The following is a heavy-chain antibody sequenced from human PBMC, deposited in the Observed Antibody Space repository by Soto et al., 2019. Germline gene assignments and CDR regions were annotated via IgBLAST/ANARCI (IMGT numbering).Heavy chain of an antibody. J-gene: IGHJ4*02. Sequence: QVQLVESGGGVVQPGRSLRLSCAASGFTFSSYAMHWVRQAPGKGLEWVAVISYDGSNKYYADSVKGRFTISRDNSKNTLYLQMNSLRAEDTAVYYCARDWGSGWYHLFDYWGQGTLVTVSS. CDR1: GFTFSSYA. V-gene: IGHV3-30-3*01. CDR3: ARDWGSGWYHLFDY. CDR2: ISYDGSNK. D-gene: IGHD6-19*01.